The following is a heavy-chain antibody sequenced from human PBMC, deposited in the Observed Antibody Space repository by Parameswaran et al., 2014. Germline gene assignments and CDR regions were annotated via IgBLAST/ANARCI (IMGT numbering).Heavy chain of an antibody. J-gene: IGHJ5*02. Sequence: WIRQPPGKGLEWIANIYYSGTTYYNPSLKSRVTISLDTSKNQFSLKLKSVTAADTAVYYCARATPICDSDCLGWFDPWGQGTLVTVSS. CDR2: IYYSGTT. CDR3: ARATPICDSDCLGWFDP. D-gene: IGHD2-21*02. V-gene: IGHV4-39*07.